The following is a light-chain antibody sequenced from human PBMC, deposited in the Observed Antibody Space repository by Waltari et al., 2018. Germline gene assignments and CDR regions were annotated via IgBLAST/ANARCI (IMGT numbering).Light chain of an antibody. CDR1: SSDVGGYNY. CDR3: CSYAGSYTLV. Sequence: QSALTQPRSVSGSPGQSVTISCTGTSSDVGGYNYVSWYQQHPGKAPKRMIYDVNERPSGVPYRFSGSKSGNTASLTISGLQAEDEADYHCCSYAGSYTLVFGGGTKLTVL. V-gene: IGLV2-11*01. CDR2: DVN. J-gene: IGLJ2*01.